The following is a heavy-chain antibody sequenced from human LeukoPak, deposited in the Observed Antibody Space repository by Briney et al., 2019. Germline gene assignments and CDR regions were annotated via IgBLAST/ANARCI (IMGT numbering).Heavy chain of an antibody. V-gene: IGHV6-1*01. J-gene: IGHJ4*02. Sequence: SQTLSHTCAISGDSVSSNSAAWNWIRQSPSRGLEWLGRTYYRSKWYNDYAVPVKSRIVINPDTSKNQFSLQLSSVTPEDTAVYYCTRDGIRVLDYWGQGILVTVSS. CDR2: TYYRSKWYN. CDR3: TRDGIRVLDY. D-gene: IGHD1-1*01. CDR1: GDSVSSNSAA.